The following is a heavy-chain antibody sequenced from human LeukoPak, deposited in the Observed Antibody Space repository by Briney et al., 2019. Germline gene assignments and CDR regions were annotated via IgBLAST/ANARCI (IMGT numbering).Heavy chain of an antibody. Sequence: GGSLRLSCEASEFILSSYAMSWVRQAPGKGLEWVSGTSDRGDYTYYADSVKGRFTISRDNSKNTLYLQMNSLRAEDTALYFCAKKAQYNGNYPLDYWGQGTLVTVSS. V-gene: IGHV3-23*01. CDR3: AKKAQYNGNYPLDY. J-gene: IGHJ4*02. D-gene: IGHD1-26*01. CDR2: TSDRGDYT. CDR1: EFILSSYA.